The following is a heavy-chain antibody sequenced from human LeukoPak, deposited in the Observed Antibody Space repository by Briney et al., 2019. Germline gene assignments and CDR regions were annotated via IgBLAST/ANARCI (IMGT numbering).Heavy chain of an antibody. Sequence: PSETLPLTCTVSGGSISSGSYYWSWIRQPAGKGLEWIGRIYTSGSTNYNPSLKSRVTISVDTSKNQFSLKLSSVTAADTAVYYCARAEKTLGISYWGQGTLVTASS. CDR2: IYTSGST. CDR3: ARAEKTLGISY. V-gene: IGHV4-61*02. J-gene: IGHJ4*02. D-gene: IGHD7-27*01. CDR1: GGSISSGSYY.